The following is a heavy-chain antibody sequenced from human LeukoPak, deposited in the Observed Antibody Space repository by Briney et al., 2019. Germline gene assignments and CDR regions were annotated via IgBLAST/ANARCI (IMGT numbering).Heavy chain of an antibody. CDR2: MNPNSGNT. Sequence: EASVKVSCKASGYTFTSYDINWVRQATGQGLEWMGWMNPNSGNTGYAQKFQGRVTITRNTSISTAYMELSSLRSEDTAVYYCARDRSGSYHGGNWFDPWGQGTLVTVSS. V-gene: IGHV1-8*03. CDR1: GYTFTSYD. D-gene: IGHD1-26*01. J-gene: IGHJ5*02. CDR3: ARDRSGSYHGGNWFDP.